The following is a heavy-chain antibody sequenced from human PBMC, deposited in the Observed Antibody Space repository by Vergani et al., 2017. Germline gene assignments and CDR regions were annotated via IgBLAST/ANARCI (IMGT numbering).Heavy chain of an antibody. Sequence: VQLVQSGAEVKKPGASVKVSCKASGYTFTSYWIGWVRQMPGKGLEWMGIIYPGDSDTRYSPSFQGQVTISADKSISTAYLQWSSLKASDTAMYYCARIYCSSTSCYNFFDYWGQGTLVTVSS. V-gene: IGHV5-51*01. J-gene: IGHJ4*02. CDR2: IYPGDSDT. CDR3: ARIYCSSTSCYNFFDY. D-gene: IGHD2-2*01. CDR1: GYTFTSYW.